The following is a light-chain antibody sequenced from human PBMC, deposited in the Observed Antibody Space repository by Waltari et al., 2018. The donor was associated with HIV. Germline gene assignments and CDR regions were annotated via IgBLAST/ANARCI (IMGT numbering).Light chain of an antibody. Sequence: QPVLTQPPSASGTPGHGVTISCSGSNSNIGTNSVYWYQHLPGMAPKPRIYRNNRRPSGIPDRFSGSRSGTSASLAISGLRSEDEADYYCATWDDSLIWVFGGGTKLTVL. J-gene: IGLJ3*02. V-gene: IGLV1-47*01. CDR2: RNN. CDR1: NSNIGTNS. CDR3: ATWDDSLIWV.